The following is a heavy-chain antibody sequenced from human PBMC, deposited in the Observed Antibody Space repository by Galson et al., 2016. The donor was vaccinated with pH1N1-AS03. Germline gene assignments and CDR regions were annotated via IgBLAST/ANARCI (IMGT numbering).Heavy chain of an antibody. CDR2: ISSNSAST. D-gene: IGHD1-1*01. CDR3: AKVGGVFDWNDYNYMDV. J-gene: IGHJ6*03. CDR1: GFNFDKYT. V-gene: IGHV3-21*01. Sequence: SLRLSCAASGFNFDKYTMTWVRQAPGKGLEWITSISSNSASTYYAGSLKGRFTVSRDNAKNSLYLQMDSLSAEDTAVYYCAKVGGVFDWNDYNYMDVWGTGTTVTVAS.